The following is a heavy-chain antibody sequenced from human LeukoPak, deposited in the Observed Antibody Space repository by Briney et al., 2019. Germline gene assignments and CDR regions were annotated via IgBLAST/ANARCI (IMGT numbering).Heavy chain of an antibody. V-gene: IGHV4-34*01. CDR2: INHSGST. J-gene: IGHJ5*02. D-gene: IGHD3-22*01. CDR1: GGSFSGYY. Sequence: PSETLSLTCAVYGGSFSGYYWSWIRQPPGKGLEWIGEINHSGSTYYSPSLKSRVTISVDRSKDQFSLKLSSVTAADTAVYYCARVKYDYDSSRFDPWGQGTLVTVSS. CDR3: ARVKYDYDSSRFDP.